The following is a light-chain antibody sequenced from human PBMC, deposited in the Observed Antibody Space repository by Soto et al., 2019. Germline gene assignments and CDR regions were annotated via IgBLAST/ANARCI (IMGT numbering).Light chain of an antibody. V-gene: IGLV1-51*01. J-gene: IGLJ1*01. CDR2: DNN. Sequence: QSVLTQPPSVSAAPGQKVTISCSGSSSNIGNNYVSWYQQLPGTASKLLIYDNNKRPSGISDRFSGSKSGTSATLGITGLQTGDEADYYCGTWDSSLSALFGTGTKVTVL. CDR3: GTWDSSLSAL. CDR1: SSNIGNNY.